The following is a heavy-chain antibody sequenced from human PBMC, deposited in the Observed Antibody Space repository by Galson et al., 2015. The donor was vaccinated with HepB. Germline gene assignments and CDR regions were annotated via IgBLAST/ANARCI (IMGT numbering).Heavy chain of an antibody. Sequence: SLRLSCAASGFTFSVYDMTWIRQAPGKGLEWVSNISNSGRTIYYADSVKGRFTISRDNAKNSLYLQMNSLRAEDTAVFYCARVGSSGWYQTYYFGYWGQGTLVTVSS. J-gene: IGHJ4*02. CDR2: ISNSGRTI. CDR3: ARVGSSGWYQTYYFGY. V-gene: IGHV3-11*01. D-gene: IGHD6-19*01. CDR1: GFTFSVYD.